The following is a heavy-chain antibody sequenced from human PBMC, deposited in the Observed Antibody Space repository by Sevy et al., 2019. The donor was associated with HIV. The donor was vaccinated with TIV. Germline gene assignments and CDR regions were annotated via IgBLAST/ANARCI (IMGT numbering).Heavy chain of an antibody. D-gene: IGHD4-17*01. Sequence: SETLSLTCTVSGGSISSYYWSWIRQPAGKGLAWIGRIYTSGSTNYNPCLKGRVTMSVDTSKNQFPLKLSSVTDADTAVYYGARDEGYGDDLKLGSSDAFDIWGQGTMVTVSS. CDR3: ARDEGYGDDLKLGSSDAFDI. J-gene: IGHJ3*02. V-gene: IGHV4-4*07. CDR2: IYTSGST. CDR1: GGSISSYY.